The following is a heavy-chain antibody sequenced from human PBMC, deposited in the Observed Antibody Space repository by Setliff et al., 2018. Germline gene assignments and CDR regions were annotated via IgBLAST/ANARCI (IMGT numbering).Heavy chain of an antibody. Sequence: PGGSLRLSCAASGFTFSSEYMNWVRQAPGKGLEWVSYISSSSTSIYSDSVKDRFTISRDNAKKSLYLQMDSLRAEDTAVYYCSTKGVPGTGGQGTRVTVSS. J-gene: IGHJ4*02. CDR1: GFTFSSEY. V-gene: IGHV3-48*01. CDR2: ISSSSTSI. D-gene: IGHD1-1*01. CDR3: STKGVPGT.